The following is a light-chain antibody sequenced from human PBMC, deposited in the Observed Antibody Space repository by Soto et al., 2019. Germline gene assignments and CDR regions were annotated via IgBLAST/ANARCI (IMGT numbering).Light chain of an antibody. Sequence: QSALTQPASVSGSPGQSITISCTGSSSDVGAYNFVSWYQHHPGRAPKLILYEVTTRPSGVSSRFSGSKSDNTASLTISGLQADDEATYYCSSYTSTNTPYVFGTGTKLTVL. V-gene: IGLV2-14*01. J-gene: IGLJ1*01. CDR1: SSDVGAYNF. CDR2: EVT. CDR3: SSYTSTNTPYV.